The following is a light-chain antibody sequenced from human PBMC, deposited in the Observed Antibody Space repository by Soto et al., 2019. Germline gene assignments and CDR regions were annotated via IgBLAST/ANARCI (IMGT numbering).Light chain of an antibody. Sequence: DIPMTQSPSTLSASVGDRVTISCRASQSISNWLAWYQQKPGKAPKLLIYDASSLESGVPSRFSGSGSGTEFTLTISSLQPEDFATSYCQKYNSFWTFGQGTKVEIK. CDR3: QKYNSFWT. CDR1: QSISNW. J-gene: IGKJ1*01. V-gene: IGKV1-5*01. CDR2: DAS.